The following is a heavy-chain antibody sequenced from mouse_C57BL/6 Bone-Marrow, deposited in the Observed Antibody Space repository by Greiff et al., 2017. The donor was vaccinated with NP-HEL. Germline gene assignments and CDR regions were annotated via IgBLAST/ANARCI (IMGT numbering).Heavy chain of an antibody. J-gene: IGHJ2*01. D-gene: IGHD1-1*01. CDR1: GYTFTSYW. V-gene: IGHV1-59*01. Sequence: QVQLKQPGAELVRPGTSVKLSCKASGYTFTSYWMHWVKQRPGQGLEWIGVIDPSDSYTNYNQKFKGKATLTVDTSSSTAYMQLSSLTSEDSAVYYCARWGITTVVATGFDYWGQGTTLTVSS. CDR2: IDPSDSYT. CDR3: ARWGITTVVATGFDY.